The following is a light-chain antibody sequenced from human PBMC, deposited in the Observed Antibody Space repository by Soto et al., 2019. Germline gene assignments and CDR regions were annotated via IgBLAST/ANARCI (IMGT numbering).Light chain of an antibody. CDR2: KAS. J-gene: IGKJ4*01. CDR3: QQYDRYPVT. V-gene: IGKV1-5*03. CDR1: QSISSW. Sequence: DSQMTQSPSTLPASVGDRVTITCRASQSISSWLAWYQQKPGKAPQLLIYKASLLQSGVPSRFSGSGSGTEFTLTISRLQPEDFETYYCQQYDRYPVTFGGGTKVEVK.